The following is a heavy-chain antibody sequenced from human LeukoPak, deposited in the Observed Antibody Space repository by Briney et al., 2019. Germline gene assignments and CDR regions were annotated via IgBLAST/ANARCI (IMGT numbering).Heavy chain of an antibody. CDR3: ARDSIRDLLGIFHY. V-gene: IGHV4-39*07. J-gene: IGHJ4*02. Sequence: SETLSLTCTVSGASISSSNYYWGWIRQPPGKGLEWIGSVYYSGSTYYNPSLKSRVTISVATSKNHFSLKLSSVTAADTVVYYCARDSIRDLLGIFHYWGQGTLVTVSS. CDR2: VYYSGST. D-gene: IGHD1-26*01. CDR1: GASISSSNYY.